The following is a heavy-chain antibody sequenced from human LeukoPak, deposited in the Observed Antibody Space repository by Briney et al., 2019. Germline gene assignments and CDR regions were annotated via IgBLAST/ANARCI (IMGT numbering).Heavy chain of an antibody. V-gene: IGHV3-9*01. CDR1: GFTFDDFA. CDR3: ARDPDPYYYDSSGYSKGYFDY. D-gene: IGHD3-22*01. CDR2: ISWNSGSI. J-gene: IGHJ4*02. Sequence: GGSLRLSCAASGFTFDDFAMHWVRQAPGKGLEWVSGISWNSGSIGYADSVKGRFTVSRDNAKNSLYLQMNSLRAEDTAVYYCARDPDPYYYDSSGYSKGYFDYWGQGTLVTVSS.